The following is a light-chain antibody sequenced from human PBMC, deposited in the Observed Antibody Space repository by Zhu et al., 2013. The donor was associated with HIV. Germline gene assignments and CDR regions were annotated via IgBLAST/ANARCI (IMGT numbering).Light chain of an antibody. CDR3: QVWDSSSDHPCV. J-gene: IGLJ1*01. V-gene: IGLV3-21*04. CDR2: DDS. CDR1: NIGSAS. Sequence: SYELTQPPSVSVAPGKTATITCGGNNIGSASVHWYQQKPGQAPVLVIYDDSDRPSGIPERFSGSNSGNTATLTISRVEAGDEADYYCQVWDSSSDHPCVFGTGTKVTVL.